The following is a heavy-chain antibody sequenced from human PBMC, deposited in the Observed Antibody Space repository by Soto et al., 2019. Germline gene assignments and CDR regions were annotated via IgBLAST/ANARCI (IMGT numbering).Heavy chain of an antibody. CDR3: ARVVVAATYASGGMDV. V-gene: IGHV3-53*01. CDR1: GFTVSSNY. J-gene: IGHJ6*02. D-gene: IGHD2-15*01. Sequence: GGSLRLSCAASGFTVSSNYMSWVRQAPGKGLEWVSVIYSGGSTYYADSVKGRFTISRDNSKNTLYLQMNSLRAEDTAVYYCARVVVAATYASGGMDVWGQGTTVTVSS. CDR2: IYSGGST.